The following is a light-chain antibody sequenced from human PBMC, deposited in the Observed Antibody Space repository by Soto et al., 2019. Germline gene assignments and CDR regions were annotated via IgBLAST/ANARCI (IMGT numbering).Light chain of an antibody. CDR1: RDIRNY. V-gene: IGKV1-27*01. CDR2: AAS. Sequence: DIQMTQSPSSLSASVGGRVTITCRASRDIRNYLAWYQQKPGKVPKLLIYAASTLQSGVPSRFSGSGSGTDFTLTITSLLPEDVSTYYCQEYDSAIFTFGPGTKFDLK. CDR3: QEYDSAIFT. J-gene: IGKJ3*01.